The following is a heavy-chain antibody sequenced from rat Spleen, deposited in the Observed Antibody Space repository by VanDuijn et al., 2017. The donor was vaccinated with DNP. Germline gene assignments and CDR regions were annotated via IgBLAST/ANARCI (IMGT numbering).Heavy chain of an antibody. J-gene: IGHJ4*01. CDR1: GFTFSNYD. D-gene: IGHD1-4*01. CDR3: GXXDGGXXYNVXXX. V-gene: IGHV5-25*01. CDR2: SSTSGGSG. Sequence: EVQLVESGGGLVQPGRSLKLSCAASGFTFSNYDMAWVRQAPTKGLEWVASSSTSGGSGYYRDSVKGRFTVSRDNAKSTLYLQVESLRSEDTATYXXGXXDGGXXYNVXXXWGQGASXTVSS.